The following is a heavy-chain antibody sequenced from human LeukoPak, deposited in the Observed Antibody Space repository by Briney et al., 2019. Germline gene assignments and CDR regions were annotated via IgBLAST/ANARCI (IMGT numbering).Heavy chain of an antibody. J-gene: IGHJ5*02. CDR3: ARESIFTMVRGVTNWFDP. Sequence: PSQTLSLTCTVSGGSISSGSYYWSWIRQPAGKGLEWIGRIYTSGSTNYHPSLKSRVTISVDTSKNQFSLKLSSVTAADTAVYYCARESIFTMVRGVTNWFDPWGQGTLVTVSS. CDR1: GGSISSGSYY. CDR2: IYTSGST. D-gene: IGHD3-10*01. V-gene: IGHV4-61*02.